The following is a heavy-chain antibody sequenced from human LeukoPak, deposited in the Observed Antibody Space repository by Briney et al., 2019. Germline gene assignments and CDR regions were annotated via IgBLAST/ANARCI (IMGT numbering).Heavy chain of an antibody. V-gene: IGHV1-69*13. CDR3: ARAYYESSAYRHAVYFDY. CDR2: IIPIFGTA. CDR1: GGTFSSYA. D-gene: IGHD3-22*01. J-gene: IGHJ4*02. Sequence: SVKVSCKASGGTFSSYAISWVRQAPGQGLEWMGGIIPIFGTANYAQKFQGRVTITADESTSTACMELSSLRSEDTAVYYCARAYYESSAYRHAVYFDYWGQGTLVTVSS.